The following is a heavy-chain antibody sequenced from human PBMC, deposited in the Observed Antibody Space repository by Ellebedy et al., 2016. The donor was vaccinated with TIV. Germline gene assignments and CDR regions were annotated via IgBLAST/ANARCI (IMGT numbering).Heavy chain of an antibody. CDR1: GYSXTSFW. D-gene: IGHD3-22*01. CDR2: IFPGDSDT. J-gene: IGHJ3*01. Sequence: GESLKISCKGSGYSXTSFWXRWVRPMPGKGLEWMGIIFPGDSDTRYSPSFQGQVTMSADKSISTAYLQWSSLEASDTAINYCARRRGFDYDNSGYAFDVWGKGTMVTVSS. V-gene: IGHV5-51*01. CDR3: ARRRGFDYDNSGYAFDV.